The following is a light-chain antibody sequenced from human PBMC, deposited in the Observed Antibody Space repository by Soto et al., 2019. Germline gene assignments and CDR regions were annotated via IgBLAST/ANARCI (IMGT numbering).Light chain of an antibody. Sequence: EIVLTQSPATLSSSPGERATLSFRASQSIASYLAWYQQKPGQAPRLLIYDASKRASGVPARFSGSGSGTDFTLTISSLESEDFAVYYCQQRASWPRTFGRGTKVDIK. CDR1: QSIASY. CDR3: QQRASWPRT. J-gene: IGKJ1*01. V-gene: IGKV3-11*01. CDR2: DAS.